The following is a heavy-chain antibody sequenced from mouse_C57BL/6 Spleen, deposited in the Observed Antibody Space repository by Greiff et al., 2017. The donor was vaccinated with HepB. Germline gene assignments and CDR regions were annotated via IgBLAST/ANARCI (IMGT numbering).Heavy chain of an antibody. CDR1: GFTFSSYG. V-gene: IGHV5-6*01. CDR2: ISSGGSYT. CDR3: ARSFLTTVVATDFDV. J-gene: IGHJ1*03. Sequence: EVQRVESGGDLVKPGGSLKLSCAASGFTFSSYGMSWVRQTPDKRLEWVATISSGGSYTYYPDSVKGRFTISRDNAKNTLYLQMSSLKSEDTAMYYCARSFLTTVVATDFDVWGTGTTVTVSS. D-gene: IGHD1-1*01.